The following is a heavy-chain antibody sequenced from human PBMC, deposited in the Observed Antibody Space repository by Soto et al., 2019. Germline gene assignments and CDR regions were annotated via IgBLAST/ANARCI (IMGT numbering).Heavy chain of an antibody. CDR3: AREGRSRYGMDV. J-gene: IGHJ6*02. V-gene: IGHV3-7*01. CDR1: DFTFSDYW. Sequence: EVQVVESGGGLVQPGGSLRLSCAASDFTFSDYWMSWVRQPPGKGLEWVANIKQGGREKHYVDSVKGRFTISRDDAKNSLFLQMNSLRTDDTAVYYCAREGRSRYGMDVWDQGTTVTVSS. CDR2: IKQGGREK. D-gene: IGHD2-2*01.